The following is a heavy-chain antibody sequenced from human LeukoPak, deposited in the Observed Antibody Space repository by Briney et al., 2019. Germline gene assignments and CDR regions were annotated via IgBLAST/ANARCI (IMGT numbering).Heavy chain of an antibody. D-gene: IGHD3-10*01. CDR3: ARLVDPGYHSGSVSYRDY. CDR1: GYTFTGYY. CDR2: INPNSGGT. V-gene: IGHV1-2*02. J-gene: IGHJ4*02. Sequence: GASLKVSCKAPGYTFTGYYMHWVRQAPGQGLGWMGWINPNSGGTNYAQKCQGRVTMTRDTSITTAYMELSRLTPDDTAVYYCARLVDPGYHSGSVSYRDYWGQGTLVTVSS.